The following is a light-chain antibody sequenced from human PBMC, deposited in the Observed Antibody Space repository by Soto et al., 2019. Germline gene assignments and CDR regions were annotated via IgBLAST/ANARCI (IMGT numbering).Light chain of an antibody. CDR2: LNSDGSH. CDR3: QSYDISLRGFV. Sequence: QPVLTQSPSASASLGASVKLTCTLSSGHSSYAIAWHQQQPEKGPRYLMKLNSDGSHSKGDGIPDRFSGSSSGAERYLTISSLQSEDEADYYCQSYDISLRGFVFGTGTKLTVL. J-gene: IGLJ1*01. CDR1: SGHSSYA. V-gene: IGLV4-69*01.